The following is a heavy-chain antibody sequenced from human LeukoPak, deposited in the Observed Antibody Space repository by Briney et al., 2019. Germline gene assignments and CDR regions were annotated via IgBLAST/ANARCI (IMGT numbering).Heavy chain of an antibody. CDR1: DGSISGYY. CDR2: IYFTGFT. V-gene: IGHV4-59*01. D-gene: IGHD4-23*01. J-gene: IGHJ5*02. CDR3: ARDAHGGNSWGWFDP. Sequence: SETLSLTCSVSDGSISGYYWSWIRQSPGKGLEWIGYIYFTGFTHYNPSLKSRVTMSVDTSKSQFSLRLNSVTAADTAVYYCARDAHGGNSWGWFDPWGQGTLVTVSS.